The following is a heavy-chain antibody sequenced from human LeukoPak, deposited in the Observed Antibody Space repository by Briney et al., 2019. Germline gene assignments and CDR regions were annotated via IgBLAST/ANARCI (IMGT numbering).Heavy chain of an antibody. V-gene: IGHV1-69*02. CDR2: IMPILGIA. CDR3: ATGLSYCCLDL. D-gene: IGHD2-21*02. Sequence: ASVKVSCKASGGTFSSYTISWGRRAPGHGLEWMGRIMPILGIANSAQNFQGRVTITADKSTSTAYMELSSLRSQDTAVYYCATGLSYCCLDLWGQGTPVTVSS. J-gene: IGHJ5*02. CDR1: GGTFSSYT.